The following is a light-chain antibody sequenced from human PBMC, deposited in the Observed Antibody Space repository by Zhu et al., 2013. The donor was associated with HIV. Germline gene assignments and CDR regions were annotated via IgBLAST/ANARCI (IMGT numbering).Light chain of an antibody. Sequence: IQLTQSPSSLSASIGDRVTITCRASQGIRSNLAWYQQKLGEAPKLLIYAASTLESGVPSRFSGSGSGTDFTLTINGLQPEDFATYYCQQYDSYPYTFGQGTKLEI. V-gene: IGKV1-9*01. CDR1: QGIRSN. CDR3: QQYDSYPYT. J-gene: IGKJ2*01. CDR2: AAS.